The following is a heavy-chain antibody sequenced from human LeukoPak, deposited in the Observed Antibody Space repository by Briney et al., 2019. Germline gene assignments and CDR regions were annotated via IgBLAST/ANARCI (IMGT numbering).Heavy chain of an antibody. J-gene: IGHJ3*02. CDR3: AHRQLSAGTFDFDI. V-gene: IGHV2-5*02. CDR2: IYWDDDK. Sequence: SGPTLVKPTQTLTLTCTVSGLSLSPSGGGGGGILQPPETALEWLALIYWDDDKRYSPSLKSRLTIIKDTSKNQVVLTMTNMDPVDTATYYCAHRQLSAGTFDFDIWGQGTMVTVSS. D-gene: IGHD6-13*01. CDR1: GLSLSPSGGG.